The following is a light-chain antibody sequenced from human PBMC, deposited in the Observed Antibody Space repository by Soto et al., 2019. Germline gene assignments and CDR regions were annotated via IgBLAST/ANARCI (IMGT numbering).Light chain of an antibody. Sequence: QSVLTQPPSVSAAPGQKVTISCSGSSSDIGNNYVSWYQQVQGTAPKLLIYDNYKRPSGIPDRFSGSKSGTSATLGITGLQTGDEADYYCGTWDSSLSAVVFGGGTKLTVL. CDR2: DNY. V-gene: IGLV1-51*01. CDR3: GTWDSSLSAVV. CDR1: SSDIGNNY. J-gene: IGLJ3*02.